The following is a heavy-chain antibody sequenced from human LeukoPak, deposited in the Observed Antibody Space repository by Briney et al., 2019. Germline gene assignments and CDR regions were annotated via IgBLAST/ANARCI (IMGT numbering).Heavy chain of an antibody. Sequence: SETLSLTCTVSGGFISSSSYYWGWIRQPPGKGLEWIGSIYCSGSTYYNPSLKSRVTISVDTSKNQFSLKLSSVTAADTAVYYCARRSPGYVWGSYRLDYYYYYMDVWGKGTTVTVSS. V-gene: IGHV4-39*01. D-gene: IGHD3-16*02. J-gene: IGHJ6*03. CDR1: GGFISSSSYY. CDR3: ARRSPGYVWGSYRLDYYYYYMDV. CDR2: IYCSGST.